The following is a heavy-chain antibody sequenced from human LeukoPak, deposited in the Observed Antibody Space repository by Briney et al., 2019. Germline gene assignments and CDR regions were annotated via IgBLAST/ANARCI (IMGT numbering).Heavy chain of an antibody. J-gene: IGHJ4*02. V-gene: IGHV3-15*01. D-gene: IGHD2-15*01. CDR3: TTRYCSGGRCDY. CDR2: IKSKTDGGTT. Sequence: GGSLRLSCAASGFTFSNAWMNWVRQAPGKGLEWVGRIKSKTDGGTTDYAAPVKGRFTISRDDSKTTLCLQMNSLKTEDTAVYYCTTRYCSGGRCDYWGQGTLVTVSS. CDR1: GFTFSNAW.